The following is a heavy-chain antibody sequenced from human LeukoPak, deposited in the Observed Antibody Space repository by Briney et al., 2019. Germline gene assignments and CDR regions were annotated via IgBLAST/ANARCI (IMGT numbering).Heavy chain of an antibody. Sequence: SETLSLTCAVSGYSISSGYYWGWIRQPPGKGLEWIGSIYHSGSTYYNPSLKSRVTISVDTSKNQFSLKLSSVTAADTAVYYCARYFVDILTGYYSGTTEYYFDYWGQGTLVTVSS. CDR1: GYSISSGYY. D-gene: IGHD3-9*01. V-gene: IGHV4-38-2*01. CDR2: IYHSGST. J-gene: IGHJ4*02. CDR3: ARYFVDILTGYYSGTTEYYFDY.